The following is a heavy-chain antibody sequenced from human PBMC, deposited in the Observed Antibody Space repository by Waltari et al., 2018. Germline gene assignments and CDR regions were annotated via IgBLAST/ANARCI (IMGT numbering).Heavy chain of an antibody. CDR1: GFTFTRYL. J-gene: IGHJ4*02. Sequence: EVQLDESGGGLVQPGGSLRLSCSASGFTFTRYLMNWVRQAPGKGLLWVERSDSDWNSTTYADSVKGRFIISRDNAKNTVYLQMNSLRVEDTAVYYCTRALWLGELYDYWGQGTLVTVSS. CDR2: SDSDWNST. CDR3: TRALWLGELYDY. D-gene: IGHD3-10*01. V-gene: IGHV3-74*03.